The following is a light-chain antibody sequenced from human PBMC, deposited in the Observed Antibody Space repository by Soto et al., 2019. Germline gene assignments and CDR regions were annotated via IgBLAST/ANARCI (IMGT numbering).Light chain of an antibody. Sequence: QSALSQPASVSGSPGQSIIISCTGTSSDIGSYNYVSWYQQHPAKAPKLVIFAVSHRPSGVSSRFSGSKSAITASLTISGLQTGDEADYYCSSYTADSTLIFGGGTKLTVL. CDR1: SSDIGSYNY. CDR3: SSYTADSTLI. CDR2: AVS. V-gene: IGLV2-14*03. J-gene: IGLJ2*01.